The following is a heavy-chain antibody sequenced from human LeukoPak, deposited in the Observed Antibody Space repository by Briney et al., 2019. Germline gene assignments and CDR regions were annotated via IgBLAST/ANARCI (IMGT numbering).Heavy chain of an antibody. D-gene: IGHD1-1*01. CDR3: ARERWDDAFDI. J-gene: IGHJ3*02. V-gene: IGHV3-30*03. CDR1: GFTFSSYG. CDR2: IAYDGSNK. Sequence: GGSLRLSCAASGFTFSSYGMHWVRQAPGKGLEWVAGIAYDGSNKDHADAVKGRFTISRDNSKNSLYLQMNSLRTEDTAVYYCARERWDDAFDIWGQGTLVTVSS.